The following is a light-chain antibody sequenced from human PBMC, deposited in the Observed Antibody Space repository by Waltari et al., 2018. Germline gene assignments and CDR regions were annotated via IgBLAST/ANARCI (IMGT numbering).Light chain of an antibody. Sequence: DIQMTQSPSSLSASVGDRVTITCRASQTISRYLNWYQQKPWKAPKLRIYAPSTLQSGGPSRLSGSGSATDCTRTISSLQPEDFATYYCQQSYSTTYTFGQGTKLEIK. CDR1: QTISRY. CDR3: QQSYSTTYT. V-gene: IGKV1-39*01. CDR2: APS. J-gene: IGKJ2*01.